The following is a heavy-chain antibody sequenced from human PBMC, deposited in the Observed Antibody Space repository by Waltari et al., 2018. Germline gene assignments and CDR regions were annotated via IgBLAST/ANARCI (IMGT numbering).Heavy chain of an antibody. CDR3: AKGDIAATRGAFDI. V-gene: IGHV4-34*01. J-gene: IGHJ3*02. CDR2: INHSGST. Sequence: QVQLQQWGAGLLKPSETLSLTCAVYGGSFSGYYWSWIRQPPGKGLEWIGEINHSGSTNYNPSLKSRVTISVDTSKNQFSLKLSSVTAADTAVYYCAKGDIAATRGAFDILGQGTMVTVSS. D-gene: IGHD6-13*01. CDR1: GGSFSGYY.